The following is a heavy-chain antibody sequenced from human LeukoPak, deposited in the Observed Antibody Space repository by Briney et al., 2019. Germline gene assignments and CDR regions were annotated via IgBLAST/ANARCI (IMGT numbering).Heavy chain of an antibody. CDR2: IYTSGST. D-gene: IGHD6-6*01. V-gene: IGHV4-4*07. J-gene: IGHJ4*02. Sequence: PSETLSLTCTVSGGSISSYCWSWIRQPAGKGLEWIGRIYTSGSTNYNPSLKSRVTMSVDTSKNQFSLKLSSVTAADTAVYYCASSGGYSSSAFRDYWGQGTLVTVSS. CDR3: ASSGGYSSSAFRDY. CDR1: GGSISSYC.